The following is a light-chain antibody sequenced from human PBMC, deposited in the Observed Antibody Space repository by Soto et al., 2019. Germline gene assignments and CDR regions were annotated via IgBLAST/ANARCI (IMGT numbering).Light chain of an antibody. V-gene: IGLV1-40*01. J-gene: IGLJ1*01. CDR1: SSNIGAGYD. Sequence: QSVLTQPPSVSGAPGQRVTISCTGSSSNIGAGYDVHWYQQLPGTAPKLLIYGNINRPSGVPDRFSGSQSGTSASLAITGLQAEDENDYSCQSYDSSLIYVFGTGTKLTVL. CDR2: GNI. CDR3: QSYDSSLIYV.